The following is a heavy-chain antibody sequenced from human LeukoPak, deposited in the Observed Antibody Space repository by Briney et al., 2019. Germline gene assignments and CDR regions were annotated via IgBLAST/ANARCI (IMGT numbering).Heavy chain of an antibody. CDR1: GFNFSNYA. J-gene: IGHJ4*02. CDR2: ISWNSGNI. D-gene: IGHD3-22*01. Sequence: GGSLRLSCAASGFNFSNYAMSWVRQAPGKGLEWVSGISWNSGNIAYADSVKGRFTISRDNAKNSLYLQMNSLRAEDTALYYCAKGGRNYYYDSSGYYGYWGQGTLVTVSS. V-gene: IGHV3-9*01. CDR3: AKGGRNYYYDSSGYYGY.